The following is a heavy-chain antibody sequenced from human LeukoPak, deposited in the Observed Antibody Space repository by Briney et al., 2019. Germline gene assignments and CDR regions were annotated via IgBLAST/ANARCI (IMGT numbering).Heavy chain of an antibody. CDR1: GYTFTGYY. CDR2: IYPNSGAT. Sequence: GASVKVSCKASGYTFTGYYMHWVRQAPGQGLEWMGWIYPNSGATKYAQKFQGRVTMTRDTSICTAYMELSGLRSDDTAVYYCGTLLSNGPFDYWGQGSLVTVSS. V-gene: IGHV1-2*02. CDR3: GTLLSNGPFDY. J-gene: IGHJ4*02.